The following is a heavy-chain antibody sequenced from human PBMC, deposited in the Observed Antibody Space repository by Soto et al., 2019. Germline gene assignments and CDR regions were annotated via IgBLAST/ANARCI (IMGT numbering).Heavy chain of an antibody. J-gene: IGHJ5*02. D-gene: IGHD3-22*01. CDR2: IYYSGST. CDR1: GGSISSGGYY. CDR3: ARDRFQSKDSSGYRTKNWFDP. V-gene: IGHV4-31*03. Sequence: ASETLSLTCTVSGGSISSGGYYWSWIRQHPGKGLEWIGYIYYSGSTYYNPSLKSRVTISVDTSKNQFSLKLSSVTAADTAVYYCARDRFQSKDSSGYRTKNWFDPWGQGTLVTVSS.